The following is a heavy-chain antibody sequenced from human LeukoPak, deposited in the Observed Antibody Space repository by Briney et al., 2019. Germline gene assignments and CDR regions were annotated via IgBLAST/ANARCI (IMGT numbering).Heavy chain of an antibody. CDR3: AKDTPLTTYTSGWSSNSFDY. CDR2: IGADVGHT. V-gene: IGHV3-23*01. Sequence: GGSLRLSCVASGFTFSTFAMYWLRQAPGKGLEWVSAIGADVGHTNYADSVRGRFTISRDNSRNTLYLQMTSLRAEDTAVYFCAKDTPLTTYTSGWSSNSFDYWGQGTLVAVSS. CDR1: GFTFSTFA. J-gene: IGHJ4*02. D-gene: IGHD6-19*01.